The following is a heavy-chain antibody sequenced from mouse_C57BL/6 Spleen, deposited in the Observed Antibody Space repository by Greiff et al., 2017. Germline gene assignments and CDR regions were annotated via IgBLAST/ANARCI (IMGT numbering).Heavy chain of an antibody. V-gene: IGHV1-54*01. Sequence: QVQLKQSGAELVRPGTSVKVSCKASGYAFTNYLIEWVKQRPGQGLEWIGVINPGSGGTNYNEKFQGKATLTADKSSSTAYMQLSSLTSEDSAVYFCARSFYEKFAYWGQGTLVTVSA. CDR2: INPGSGGT. CDR3: ARSFYEKFAY. D-gene: IGHD1-1*01. J-gene: IGHJ3*01. CDR1: GYAFTNYL.